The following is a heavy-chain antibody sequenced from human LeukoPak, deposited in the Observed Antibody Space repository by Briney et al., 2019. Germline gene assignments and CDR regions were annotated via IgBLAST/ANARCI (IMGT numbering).Heavy chain of an antibody. J-gene: IGHJ1*01. V-gene: IGHV1-24*01. D-gene: IGHD1-26*01. CDR2: FDPEDGET. Sequence: VASVKVSCKVSGYTLTELSMHWVRQAPGKGLEWMGGFDPEDGETIYAQKFQGRVTMTEDTSTDTAYMELSSLRSEDTAVYYCATDLVGATTTRGVEYFQHWGQGTLVTVSS. CDR3: ATDLVGATTTRGVEYFQH. CDR1: GYTLTELS.